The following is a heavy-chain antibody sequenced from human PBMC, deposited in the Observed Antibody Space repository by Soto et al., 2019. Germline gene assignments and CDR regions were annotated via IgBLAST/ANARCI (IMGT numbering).Heavy chain of an antibody. CDR1: GGSFSGYY. D-gene: IGHD1-7*01. J-gene: IGHJ6*03. CDR3: ASGRTRPDKDYYYYYLDV. Sequence: SETLSLTCAVYGGSFSGYYWSWIRQPPGKGLEWIGEINHSGSTNYNPSLKSRVTISVDTSKNQFSLKLSSVTAADTAVYYCASGRTRPDKDYYYYYLDVWGKGTTVTVSS. CDR2: INHSGST. V-gene: IGHV4-34*01.